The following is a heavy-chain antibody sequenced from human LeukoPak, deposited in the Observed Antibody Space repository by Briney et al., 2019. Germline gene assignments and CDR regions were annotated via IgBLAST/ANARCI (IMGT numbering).Heavy chain of an antibody. CDR2: IYYSGST. V-gene: IGHV4-59*01. CDR1: GGSISSYY. CDR3: ATTEKTRYYINL. D-gene: IGHD3-9*01. J-gene: IGHJ6*01. Sequence: PSETLSLTCTASGGSISSYYWSWIRQPPGKGLEWIGYIYYSGSTNYNPSLTSRVTISVDTSKNQFSLKLSSVTAADTAVYFCATTEKTRYYINLWGPGTTVIVSS.